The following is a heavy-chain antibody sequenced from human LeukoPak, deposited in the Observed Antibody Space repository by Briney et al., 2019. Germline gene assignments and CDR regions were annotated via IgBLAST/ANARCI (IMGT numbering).Heavy chain of an antibody. CDR3: ASGLYYDILTGPAFDI. CDR1: GGSISSGGYY. CDR2: IYYSGST. Sequence: SQTLSLTCTVSGGSISSGGYYWRWIRQHPGKGLEWIGYIYYSGSTYYNPSLKSRVTISVDTSKNQFSLKLSSVTAADTAVYYCASGLYYDILTGPAFDIWGQGTMVTVSS. J-gene: IGHJ3*02. V-gene: IGHV4-31*03. D-gene: IGHD3-9*01.